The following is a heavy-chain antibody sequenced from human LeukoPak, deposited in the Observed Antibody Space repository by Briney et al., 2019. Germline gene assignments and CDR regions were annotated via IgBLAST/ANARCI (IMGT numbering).Heavy chain of an antibody. CDR3: AKDARRSSGWYFFDH. CDR1: GFTVSSNY. J-gene: IGHJ4*02. D-gene: IGHD6-19*01. CDR2: IYSGGST. Sequence: PGGSLRLSCAASGFTVSSNYMSWVRQAPGKGLEWVSVIYSGGSTYYADSVKGRFTISRDNSRNTLYLQMNSLRVEDTAVYYCAKDARRSSGWYFFDHWGQGTLVTVSS. V-gene: IGHV3-53*01.